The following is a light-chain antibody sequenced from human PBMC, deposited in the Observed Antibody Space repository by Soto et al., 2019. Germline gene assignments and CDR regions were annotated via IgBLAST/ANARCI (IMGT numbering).Light chain of an antibody. V-gene: IGKV3-15*01. J-gene: IGKJ5*01. CDR2: YAS. CDR1: QSVRNN. Sequence: EIMMTQSPATLSVSPGESATLSCRASQSVRNNLAWYQHKPGQAPRLLIYYASTRATGIPARFSGSGSGTEFTLTISSLQSEDFALYYCQQHNDWPPITFGQGTRLEI. CDR3: QQHNDWPPIT.